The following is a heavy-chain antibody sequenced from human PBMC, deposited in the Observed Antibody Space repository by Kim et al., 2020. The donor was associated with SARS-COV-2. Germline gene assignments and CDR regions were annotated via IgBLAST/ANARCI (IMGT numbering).Heavy chain of an antibody. CDR2: INPNSGNT. Sequence: ASVKVSCKAAGYTFTRYDIHWVRQAPGQGFEWMGLINPNSGNTGYAQKFQGRVTMTSDTSINTAYMELSGLRFEDTAVYYCARGGFTRSFGGSNRSNCFDDCWGKGPWSPSP. CDR1: GYTFTRYD. J-gene: IGHJ4*03. CDR3: ARGGFTRSFGGSNRSNCFDDC. V-gene: IGHV1-8*02. D-gene: IGHD3-3*01.